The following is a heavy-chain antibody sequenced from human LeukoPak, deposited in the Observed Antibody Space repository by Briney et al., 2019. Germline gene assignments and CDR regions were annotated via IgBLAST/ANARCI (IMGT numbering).Heavy chain of an antibody. V-gene: IGHV3-48*04. CDR3: SGGSFYDY. Sequence: GGSLRLSCAASGFTFSRYSMNWVRQAPGKGLEWVSYISSSSSAIHYADSVKGRFAIFRDNAKNTVYLQMDSLRAEDTAVYYCSGGSFYDYWSHGSLVNVSS. D-gene: IGHD1-26*01. CDR2: ISSSSSAI. CDR1: GFTFSRYS. J-gene: IGHJ4*01.